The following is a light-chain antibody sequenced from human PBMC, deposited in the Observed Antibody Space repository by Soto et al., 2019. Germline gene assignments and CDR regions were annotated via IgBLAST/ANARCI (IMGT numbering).Light chain of an antibody. CDR3: QQYSRWWS. CDR1: QTISSW. V-gene: IGKV1-5*03. CDR2: GAS. Sequence: MNQSPSTLSGSVGDRVTITCRASQTISSWLAWYQQKPGKAPKLLIYGASSLESGVPPRFSGDGSETDFTLTISSLQRDDFGTYYCQQYSRWWSFGQGTKVDIK. J-gene: IGKJ1*01.